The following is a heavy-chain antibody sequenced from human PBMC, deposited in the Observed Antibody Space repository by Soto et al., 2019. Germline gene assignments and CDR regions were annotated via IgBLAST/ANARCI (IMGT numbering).Heavy chain of an antibody. CDR1: GFTFSSYA. J-gene: IGHJ3*02. V-gene: IGHV3-23*01. CDR3: AKPLRIVVAPDAFDI. CDR2: ISGSGGST. D-gene: IGHD3-22*01. Sequence: GGSLRLSCAASGFTFSSYAMSWGRQAPGKGLEWVSAISGSGGSTYYADSVKGRFTISRDNSKNTLYLQMNSLRAEDTAVYYCAKPLRIVVAPDAFDIWGQGTMVTVSS.